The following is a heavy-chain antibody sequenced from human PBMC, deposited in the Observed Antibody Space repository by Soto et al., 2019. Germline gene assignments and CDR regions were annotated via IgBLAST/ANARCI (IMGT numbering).Heavy chain of an antibody. CDR1: GGTFSSYA. D-gene: IGHD5-12*01. CDR3: ASGGGYSGYDDFDY. CDR2: IIPIFGTA. V-gene: IGHV1-69*13. Sequence: SVKVSCKASGGTFSSYAISWVRQAPGQGLEWMGGIIPIFGTANYAQKFQGRVTITADESTSTAYMELSSLRSEDTAVYYCASGGGYSGYDDFDYWGQGTLVTVSS. J-gene: IGHJ4*02.